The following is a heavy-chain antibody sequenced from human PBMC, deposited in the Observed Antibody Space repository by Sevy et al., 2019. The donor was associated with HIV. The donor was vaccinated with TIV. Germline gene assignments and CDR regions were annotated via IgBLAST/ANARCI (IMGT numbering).Heavy chain of an antibody. CDR2: ISSSSSII. V-gene: IGHV3-48*02. CDR3: ARDYYDSSGFADAFDI. J-gene: IGHJ3*02. Sequence: GRSLRLSCAASGFTFSSYSMNWVRQAPGKGLEWVSYISSSSSIIYYADSVKGRFTISRDNAKNSLYLQMNSLRDEDTDVYYCARDYYDSSGFADAFDIWGQGTMVTVSS. CDR1: GFTFSSYS. D-gene: IGHD3-22*01.